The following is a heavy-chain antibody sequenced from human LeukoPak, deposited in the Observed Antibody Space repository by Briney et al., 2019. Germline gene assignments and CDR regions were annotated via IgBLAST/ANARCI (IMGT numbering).Heavy chain of an antibody. Sequence: SETLSLTCTVSGGSISSYYWSWIRQPPGKGLEWIGYIYASGSTNYNPSLKSRVTISVDTSKNQFSLKLSSVTAADTAVYYFARHPPGDYGIDYWGQGTLVTVSS. J-gene: IGHJ4*02. V-gene: IGHV4-4*09. CDR2: IYASGST. D-gene: IGHD4-17*01. CDR3: ARHPPGDYGIDY. CDR1: GGSISSYY.